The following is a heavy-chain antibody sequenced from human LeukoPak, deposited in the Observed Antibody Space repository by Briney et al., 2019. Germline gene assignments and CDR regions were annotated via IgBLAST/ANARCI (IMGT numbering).Heavy chain of an antibody. V-gene: IGHV1-69*13. CDR1: GGTFSSYA. CDR2: IIPIFGTA. D-gene: IGHD4-17*01. CDR3: AREHPSGLRLNWFDP. Sequence: SVKVSCKASGGTFSSYAISWVRQAPGQGLEWMGGIIPIFGTANYAQKFQGRVTITADESTSTAYMELSSLRFEDTAVYYCAREHPSGLRLNWFDPWGEGTLVTVSS. J-gene: IGHJ5*02.